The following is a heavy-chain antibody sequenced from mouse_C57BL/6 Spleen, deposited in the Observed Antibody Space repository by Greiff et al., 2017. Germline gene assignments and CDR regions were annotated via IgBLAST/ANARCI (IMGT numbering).Heavy chain of an antibody. CDR1: GYAFSSSW. J-gene: IGHJ3*01. CDR2: IYPGDGDT. V-gene: IGHV1-82*01. CDR3: ARSDYDGYSWFAY. Sequence: VQLQQSGPELVKPGASVKISCKASGYAFSSSWMNWVKQRPGKGLEWIGRIYPGDGDTNYNGKFKGKATLTADKSSSTAYMQLSSLTSADSAVYFCARSDYDGYSWFAYWGQGTLVTVSA. D-gene: IGHD2-3*01.